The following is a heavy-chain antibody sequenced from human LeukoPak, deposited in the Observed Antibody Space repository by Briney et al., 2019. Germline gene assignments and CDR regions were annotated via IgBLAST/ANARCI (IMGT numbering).Heavy chain of an antibody. V-gene: IGHV1-24*01. CDR2: FDPEAGET. CDR3: ATDLDIAARPFDY. J-gene: IGHJ4*02. Sequence: GASVKVSCKVSGYTLTELSMHWVRQAPGKGLEWMGGFDPEAGETIYAQKFQGRVTMTEDTSTDTAYMELSSLRSEDTAVYYCATDLDIAARPFDYWGQGTLVTVSS. D-gene: IGHD6-6*01. CDR1: GYTLTELS.